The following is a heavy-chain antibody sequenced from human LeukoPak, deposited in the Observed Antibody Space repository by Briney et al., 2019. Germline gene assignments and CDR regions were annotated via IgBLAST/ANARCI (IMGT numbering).Heavy chain of an antibody. V-gene: IGHV3-48*03. CDR1: GFTCSSYE. CDR3: ARAGYSMDTEYFQH. CDR2: ISNSGTAI. D-gene: IGHD5-18*01. Sequence: GGSLTLSCAASGFTCSSYEMNWVRQAPGKGLEWVSYISNSGTAIYYADSVKGRFTISRDNAKSSLYLQMNSLRAEDTAVYYCARAGYSMDTEYFQHWGQGTLVTVSS. J-gene: IGHJ1*01.